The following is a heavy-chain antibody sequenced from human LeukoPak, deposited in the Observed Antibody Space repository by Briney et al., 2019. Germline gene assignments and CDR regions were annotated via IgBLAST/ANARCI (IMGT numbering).Heavy chain of an antibody. D-gene: IGHD5-24*01. V-gene: IGHV4-39*07. Sequence: PSETLSLTCTVSGGSISSSSYYWGWIRQPPGKGLEWIGSIYYSGSTYYNPSLKSRVTISVDTSKNQFSLKLNSVTAADTAVYYCARGRDGYTIEIDYWGQGTLVTVSS. CDR3: ARGRDGYTIEIDY. J-gene: IGHJ4*02. CDR2: IYYSGST. CDR1: GGSISSSSYY.